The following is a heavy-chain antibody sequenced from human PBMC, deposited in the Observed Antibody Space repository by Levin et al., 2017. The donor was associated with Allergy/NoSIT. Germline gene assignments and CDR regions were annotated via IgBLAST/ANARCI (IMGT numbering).Heavy chain of an antibody. CDR3: ARAPGNWNFKGVSYYFDY. Sequence: PGGSLRLSCAASGFTFSSYEMNWVRQAPGKGLEWVSYISSSGSTIYYADSVKGRFTISRDNAKNSLYLQMNSLRAEDTAVYYCARAPGNWNFKGVSYYFDYWGQGTLVTVSS. CDR2: ISSSGSTI. V-gene: IGHV3-48*03. CDR1: GFTFSSYE. D-gene: IGHD1-7*01. J-gene: IGHJ4*02.